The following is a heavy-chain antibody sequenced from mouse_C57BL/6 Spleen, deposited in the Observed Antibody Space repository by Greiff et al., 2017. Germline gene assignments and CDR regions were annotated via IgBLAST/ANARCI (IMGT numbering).Heavy chain of an antibody. V-gene: IGHV1-42*01. D-gene: IGHD1-1*01. Sequence: EVQLQQSGPELVKPGASVKISCKASGYSFTGYYMNWVKQSPEKSLEWIGEINPSTGGTTYNQKFKAKATLTVDKSSSTAYMQLESLTSEDSAVEYCARWGTTVVALDYWGQGTTLTVSS. CDR1: GYSFTGYY. CDR3: ARWGTTVVALDY. J-gene: IGHJ2*01. CDR2: INPSTGGT.